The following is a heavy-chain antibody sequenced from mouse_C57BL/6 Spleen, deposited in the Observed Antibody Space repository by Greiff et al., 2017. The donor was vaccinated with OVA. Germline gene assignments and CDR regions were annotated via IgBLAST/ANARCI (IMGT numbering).Heavy chain of an antibody. J-gene: IGHJ2*01. Sequence: VQLQQSGPGLVKPSQSLSLTCSVTGYSITSGYYWNWIRQFPGNKLEWMGYISYDGSNNYNPSLNNRISITRDTSKNQFFLKLNSVTSADTATYSCASGTGPYFDYWGPGTTLTVSS. V-gene: IGHV3-6*01. D-gene: IGHD4-1*01. CDR1: GYSITSGYY. CDR2: ISYDGSN. CDR3: ASGTGPYFDY.